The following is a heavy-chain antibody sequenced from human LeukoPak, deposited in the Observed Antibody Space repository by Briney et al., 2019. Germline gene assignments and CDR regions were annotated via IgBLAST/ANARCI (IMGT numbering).Heavy chain of an antibody. Sequence: SQTLSLTCTVSGGSISSGGYYWSWIRQHPGKGLEWIGYIYYSGSTYYNPSLKSRVTISVDTSKNQFSLKLSSVTAADTAVYYCARLRIAVAGTSYYGMGVWGQGTTVTVSS. D-gene: IGHD6-19*01. J-gene: IGHJ6*02. CDR2: IYYSGST. CDR1: GGSISSGGYY. V-gene: IGHV4-31*03. CDR3: ARLRIAVAGTSYYGMGV.